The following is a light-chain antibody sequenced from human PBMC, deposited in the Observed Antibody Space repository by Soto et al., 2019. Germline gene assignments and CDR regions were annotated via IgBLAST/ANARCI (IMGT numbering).Light chain of an antibody. CDR1: SSNIGNNY. Sequence: QSVLTQPPSVSAAPGQKVTIPCSGSSSNIGNNYVSWYQHLPGTAPKLLIYDNNERPSGIPDRFSGSKSGTSATLGITGLQTGDEADYYCGTWDTSLSAVVFGGGTKLTAL. CDR3: GTWDTSLSAVV. CDR2: DNN. J-gene: IGLJ2*01. V-gene: IGLV1-51*01.